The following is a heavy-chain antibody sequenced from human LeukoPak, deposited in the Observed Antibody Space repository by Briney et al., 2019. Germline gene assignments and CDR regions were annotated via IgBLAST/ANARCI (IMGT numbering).Heavy chain of an antibody. Sequence: AASVKVSCKASGYTFTMYDINWVRQATGQGLEWMGWMNPNSGNTGYAQKFQGRVTMTRHTSISTAYMELSSLRSEDTAVYYCARGRSGDSAFDLWGQGTMVTVSS. J-gene: IGHJ3*01. CDR3: ARGRSGDSAFDL. D-gene: IGHD1-26*01. CDR1: GYTFTMYD. V-gene: IGHV1-8*01. CDR2: MNPNSGNT.